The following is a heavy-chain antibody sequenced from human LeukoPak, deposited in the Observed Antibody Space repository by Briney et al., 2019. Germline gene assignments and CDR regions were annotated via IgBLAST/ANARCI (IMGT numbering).Heavy chain of an antibody. Sequence: ASVKVSCKASGYTFTSYGISWVRQAPGQGLEWMGGISAYNGNTNYAQKLHGRVTMTTDTSTSTAYMELRSLRSDDTAVYYCARVIVVVPAADAGYFDLWGRGTLVTVSS. CDR1: GYTFTSYG. CDR2: ISAYNGNT. CDR3: ARVIVVVPAADAGYFDL. D-gene: IGHD2-2*01. J-gene: IGHJ2*01. V-gene: IGHV1-18*01.